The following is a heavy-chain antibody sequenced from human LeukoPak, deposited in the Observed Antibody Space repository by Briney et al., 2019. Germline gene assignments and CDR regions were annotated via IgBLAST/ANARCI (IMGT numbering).Heavy chain of an antibody. CDR3: ARESFTWFDP. CDR2: INSDGSST. CDR1: GFTFSNYW. J-gene: IGHJ5*02. V-gene: IGHV3-74*01. Sequence: PGGSLRLSCAASGFTFSNYWIHWVRQAPGKGLVWVSCINSDGSSTSYADSVKGRFTISRDNAKNTLYLQMNSLRAEDTAVYYCARESFTWFDPWGQGTLVTVSS.